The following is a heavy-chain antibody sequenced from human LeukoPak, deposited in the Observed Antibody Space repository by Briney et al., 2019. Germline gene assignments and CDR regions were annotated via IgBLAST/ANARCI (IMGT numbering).Heavy chain of an antibody. J-gene: IGHJ6*02. V-gene: IGHV4-59*08. Sequence: PLETLSLTCTVSGGSISSYYWSWIRQPPGKGLEWIGYIYYSGSTNYNPSLKSRVTISVDTSKNQFSLKLSSVTAADTAVYYCARGYSSGWYWGPRGMDVWGQGTTVTVSS. D-gene: IGHD6-19*01. CDR3: ARGYSSGWYWGPRGMDV. CDR2: IYYSGST. CDR1: GGSISSYY.